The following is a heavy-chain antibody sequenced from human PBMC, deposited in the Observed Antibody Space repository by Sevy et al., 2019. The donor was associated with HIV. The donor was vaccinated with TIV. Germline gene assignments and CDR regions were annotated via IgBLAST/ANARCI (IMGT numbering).Heavy chain of an antibody. CDR3: AGPSRYCGSTSCSRPYYYYMDV. J-gene: IGHJ6*03. Sequence: SETLSLTCTVSGGSISSSSYYWGWIRQPPGKGLEWIGSIYYSGSTYYDPSLKSRVTISVDTSKNQFSLKLSSVTAADTAVYYCAGPSRYCGSTSCSRPYYYYMDVWGKGTTVTVSS. D-gene: IGHD2-2*01. V-gene: IGHV4-39*01. CDR1: GGSISSSSYY. CDR2: IYYSGST.